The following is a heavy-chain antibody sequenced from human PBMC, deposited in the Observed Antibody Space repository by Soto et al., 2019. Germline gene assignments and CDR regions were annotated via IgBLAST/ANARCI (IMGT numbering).Heavy chain of an antibody. J-gene: IGHJ3*02. CDR1: GGTFSSYA. CDR2: IVPIFGTA. D-gene: IGHD2-2*01. CDR3: ARRNCSSTSCSKPDAFDI. V-gene: IGHV1-69*13. Sequence: SVKVSCKASGGTFSSYAISWVRQPLGQGLEWMGGIVPIFGTANYAQKFQGRVTITADESTSTAYMELSSLRSEDTAVYYCARRNCSSTSCSKPDAFDIWGQGTMVTVSS.